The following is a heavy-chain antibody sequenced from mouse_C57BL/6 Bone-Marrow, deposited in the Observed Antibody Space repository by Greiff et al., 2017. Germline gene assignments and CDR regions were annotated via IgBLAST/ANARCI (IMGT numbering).Heavy chain of an antibody. J-gene: IGHJ2*01. Sequence: QVQLQQPGAELVKPGASVKMSCKASGYTFTSYWITWVKQRPGQGLEGLGDLYPTRGRTTYNEKFKSKAILTVDTSSNTAYMQRSSLTSEDSAVFYCARAGPLGRSFDYWGQGTTLTVSS. CDR1: GYTFTSYW. D-gene: IGHD4-1*01. V-gene: IGHV1-55*01. CDR3: ARAGPLGRSFDY. CDR2: LYPTRGRT.